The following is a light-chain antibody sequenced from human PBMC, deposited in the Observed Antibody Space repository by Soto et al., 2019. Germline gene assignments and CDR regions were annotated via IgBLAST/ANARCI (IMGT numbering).Light chain of an antibody. V-gene: IGKV3-15*01. CDR1: QSVSSY. CDR3: QQYNNWPRT. Sequence: EIALTQSPATLSLSPGERATLSCWASQSVSSYLAWYQHKPGQAPRLLIYGASTRATGIPARFSGSGSGTEFTLTISSLQSEDFAVYYCQQYNNWPRTFGQGTKVDI. CDR2: GAS. J-gene: IGKJ1*01.